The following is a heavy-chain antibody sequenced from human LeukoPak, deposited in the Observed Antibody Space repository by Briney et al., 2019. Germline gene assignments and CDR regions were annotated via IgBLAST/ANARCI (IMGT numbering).Heavy chain of an antibody. D-gene: IGHD3-10*01. J-gene: IGHJ4*02. CDR3: ARAPHYYGSGSYPYFDY. V-gene: IGHV3-7*01. CDR1: GITFSGYA. CDR2: IKQDGSET. Sequence: PGRSLRLSCAASGITFSGYAMHWVRQAPGMGLEWVANIKQDGSETYYVDSVKGRFTISRDNAKNSLYLQMNSLRAEDTAVYYCARAPHYYGSGSYPYFDYWGQGTLVTVSS.